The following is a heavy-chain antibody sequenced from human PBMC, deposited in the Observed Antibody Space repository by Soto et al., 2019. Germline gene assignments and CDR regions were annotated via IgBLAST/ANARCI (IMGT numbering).Heavy chain of an antibody. J-gene: IGHJ4*02. CDR1: GDSISSVGYS. CDR2: IYHSGSF. V-gene: IGHV4-30-2*01. CDR3: ARSVGYRSGWWPYYFDY. D-gene: IGHD6-19*01. Sequence: PSETLSLTCAVSGDSISSVGYSWNWIRQPPGEGLEWIGYIYHSGSFLYNPSLKSRVTISLDRSKNQFSLRLSSVTAADTAVFYCARSVGYRSGWWPYYFDYWGQGALVTV.